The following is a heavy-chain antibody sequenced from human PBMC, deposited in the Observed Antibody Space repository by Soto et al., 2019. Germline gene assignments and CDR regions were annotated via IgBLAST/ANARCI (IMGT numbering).Heavy chain of an antibody. V-gene: IGHV3-30*18. Sequence: QVQLVESGGGVVQPGRSLRLSCAASGFTFSSYGMHWVRQAPGKGLEWVAVISYDGSNKYYADSVKGRFTISRDNSKNTLYLQMNSLRAEDTAVYYCAKGGMGELELLPDYWGQGTLVTVSS. CDR1: GFTFSSYG. J-gene: IGHJ4*02. CDR2: ISYDGSNK. D-gene: IGHD1-7*01. CDR3: AKGGMGELELLPDY.